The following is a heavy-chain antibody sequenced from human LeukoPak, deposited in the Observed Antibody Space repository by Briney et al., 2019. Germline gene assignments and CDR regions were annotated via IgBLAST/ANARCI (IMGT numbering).Heavy chain of an antibody. CDR1: GFTVSSNY. CDR2: IYSGGST. Sequence: PGGSLRLSCAASGFTVSSNYMSWVRQAPGKGLEWVSVIYSGGSTYYADSVKGRFTISRDNSKNTLYLQMNSLRAEDTAVYYCARVATITYYYYYYYMDVWGKGTTVTISS. CDR3: ARVATITYYYYYYYMDV. D-gene: IGHD5-12*01. J-gene: IGHJ6*03. V-gene: IGHV3-66*01.